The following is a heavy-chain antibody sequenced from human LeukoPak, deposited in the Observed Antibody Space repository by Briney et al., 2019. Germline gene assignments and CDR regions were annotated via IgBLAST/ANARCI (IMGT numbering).Heavy chain of an antibody. J-gene: IGHJ4*02. D-gene: IGHD3-22*01. CDR3: ARTPYYYDSSGYF. Sequence: PSETPSLTCTVSGGSLSSSSYYWGWIRQPPGKGLEWIGSIYYSGSTYYNPSLKSRVTISVDTSKNQFSLKLSSVTAADTAVYYFARTPYYYDSSGYFWGQGTLVTVSS. CDR1: GGSLSSSSYY. V-gene: IGHV4-39*07. CDR2: IYYSGST.